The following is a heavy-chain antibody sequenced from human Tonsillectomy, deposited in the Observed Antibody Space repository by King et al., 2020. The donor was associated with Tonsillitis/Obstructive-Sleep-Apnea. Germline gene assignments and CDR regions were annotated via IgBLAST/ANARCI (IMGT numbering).Heavy chain of an antibody. V-gene: IGHV4-61*01. CDR3: AKYCSGGSCHPGFDC. CDR1: GGSVGSASYF. D-gene: IGHD2-15*01. Sequence: VQLQESGPGLVKPSETLSLTCTVSGGSVGSASYFCSWIRQPPGKGLEWIVYISYIWGTNYNPSLKSRVTISVDKSKNQFALNLSSVTAADTAVYYCAKYCSGGSCHPGFDCWGQGTLVTVSS. J-gene: IGHJ4*02. CDR2: ISYIWGT.